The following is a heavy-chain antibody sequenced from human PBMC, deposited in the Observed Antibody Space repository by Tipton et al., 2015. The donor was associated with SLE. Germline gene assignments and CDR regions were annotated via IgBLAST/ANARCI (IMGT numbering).Heavy chain of an antibody. CDR1: GFTFSGYS. J-gene: IGHJ4*02. V-gene: IGHV3-30*04. CDR3: ARDVVGATEGLDY. D-gene: IGHD1-26*01. Sequence: RSLRLSCAASGFTFSGYSMHWVRQAPGKGLDWVAIISYDGSNKYYADSVKGRFTISRDNSKNTLYLQMAGLRGEDTAVYYCARDVVGATEGLDYWGQGTLVTVSS. CDR2: ISYDGSNK.